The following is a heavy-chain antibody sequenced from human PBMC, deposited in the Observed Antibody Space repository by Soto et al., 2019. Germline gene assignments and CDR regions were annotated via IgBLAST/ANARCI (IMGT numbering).Heavy chain of an antibody. V-gene: IGHV3-23*01. CDR1: GFTFSSYA. CDR3: AKDLPKLRFLEWDDFDY. Sequence: GGSLRLSCAASGFTFSSYAMSWVRQAPGKGLEWVSAISGSGGSTYYAETVKGRFTISRENSKNTLYLQMNSLRAEDTAVYYCAKDLPKLRFLEWDDFDYWGQGT. D-gene: IGHD3-3*01. J-gene: IGHJ4*02. CDR2: ISGSGGST.